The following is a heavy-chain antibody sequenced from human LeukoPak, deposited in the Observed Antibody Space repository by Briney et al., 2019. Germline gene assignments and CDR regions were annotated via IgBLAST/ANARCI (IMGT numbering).Heavy chain of an antibody. CDR3: AKTARIVKDENSAYRPLDD. Sequence: PGGSPRLSCTASGFIFSNYWMNWVCQAPGKGLEWVANIRQDGSDKYYVDSVKGRFTISRDNAKNSLYLQMNSLRAEDTAVYYCAKTARIVKDENSAYRPLDDWGQGTPVTVSS. J-gene: IGHJ4*02. CDR1: GFIFSNYW. CDR2: IRQDGSDK. V-gene: IGHV3-7*01. D-gene: IGHD3-16*01.